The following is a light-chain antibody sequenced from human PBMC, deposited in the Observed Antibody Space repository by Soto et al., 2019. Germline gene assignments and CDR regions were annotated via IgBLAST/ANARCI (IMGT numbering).Light chain of an antibody. CDR1: QSVYSN. CDR2: GAS. J-gene: IGKJ1*01. Sequence: IVMTQSPATLSVSPGERATLSCRASQSVYSNLAWYKQKPGQAPRLLIFGASTEAADISARFGGSGSGTEFTLTISSLQSEDFAVYYCQQYHNWPWTFGQGTKVEIK. V-gene: IGKV3-15*01. CDR3: QQYHNWPWT.